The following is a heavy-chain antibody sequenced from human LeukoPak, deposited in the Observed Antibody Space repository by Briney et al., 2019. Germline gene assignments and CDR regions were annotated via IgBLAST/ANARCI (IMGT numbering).Heavy chain of an antibody. CDR2: ICCSGGGT. J-gene: IGHJ4*02. Sequence: PGGSLRLSRAASVFTLSGYAMSWVRQAPGKGLGWVSTICCSGGGTYYADSLKGRVTLSRENSKNTLYLQMNSLRDEDTALYYCAKAGIGVVGYFDYWGQGTLVTVSS. D-gene: IGHD6-19*01. V-gene: IGHV3-23*01. CDR1: VFTLSGYA. CDR3: AKAGIGVVGYFDY.